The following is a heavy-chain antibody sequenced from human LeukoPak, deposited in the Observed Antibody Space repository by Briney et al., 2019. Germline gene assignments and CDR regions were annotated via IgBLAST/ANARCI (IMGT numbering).Heavy chain of an antibody. V-gene: IGHV4-39*07. CDR2: INHSGST. CDR3: ARGRTYSMVRGVIIHYFDY. J-gene: IGHJ4*02. CDR1: GGSISSSSYY. D-gene: IGHD3-10*01. Sequence: KPSETLSLTCTVSGGSISSSSYYWGWIRQPPGKGLEWIGEINHSGSTNYNPSLKSRVTISVDTSKNQFSLKLSSVTAADTAVYYCARGRTYSMVRGVIIHYFDYWGQGTLVTVSS.